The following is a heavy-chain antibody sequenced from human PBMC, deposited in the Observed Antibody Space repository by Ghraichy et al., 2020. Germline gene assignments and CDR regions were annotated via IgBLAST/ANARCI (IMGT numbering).Heavy chain of an antibody. Sequence: SETLSLTCTVSGYSISSSSYYWGWMRQPPGKGLEWSGIIYYSGSTYYNPSLKSRVTISVDTSKNQFSLKLSSVTAADTAVYYCARRGWELAGFVYWGQGTLVTVSS. CDR1: GYSISSSSYY. D-gene: IGHD1-26*01. V-gene: IGHV4-39*01. J-gene: IGHJ4*02. CDR2: IYYSGST. CDR3: ARRGWELAGFVY.